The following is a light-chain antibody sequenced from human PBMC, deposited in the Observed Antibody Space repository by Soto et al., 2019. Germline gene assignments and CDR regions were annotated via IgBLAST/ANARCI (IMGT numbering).Light chain of an antibody. V-gene: IGLV2-14*02. Sequence: QSVLTQPASVSGSSGQSITISCTGTSSDVGSYNLVSWHQHHPGKAPKLIIYEGDKRPSGVSNRFSGSKSGNTASLTISGLQAEDEADYYCSLYTSDSTYVFGTGTKLTVL. CDR3: SLYTSDSTYV. J-gene: IGLJ1*01. CDR1: SSDVGSYNL. CDR2: EGD.